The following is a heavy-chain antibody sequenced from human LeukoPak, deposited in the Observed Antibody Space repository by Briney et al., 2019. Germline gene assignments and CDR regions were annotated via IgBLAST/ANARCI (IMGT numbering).Heavy chain of an antibody. CDR1: GGSFSGYY. Sequence: SETLSLTCAVYGGSFSGYYWSWIRQPPGKGLEWIGEINHSGSTNYNPSLKSRVTISVDTSKNQFSLKLSSVTAADTAVYYCARSRDFWSGYYPRNWFDPWGQGTLVTVSS. J-gene: IGHJ5*02. CDR3: ARSRDFWSGYYPRNWFDP. V-gene: IGHV4-34*01. D-gene: IGHD3-3*01. CDR2: INHSGST.